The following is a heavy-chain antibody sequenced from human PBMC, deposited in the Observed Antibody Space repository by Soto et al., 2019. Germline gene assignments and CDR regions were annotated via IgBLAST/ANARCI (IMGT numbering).Heavy chain of an antibody. CDR3: GRLTFFPGMAV. Sequence: SRTCALSGGRVCSATCASICFRQSPSRGLEWLGRTFFKSKWHNDYALSVKSRITISPDTSQNQFSLDLDSVTPEDTAVYYCGRLTFFPGMAVWLQGTPVTVS. D-gene: IGHD3-10*01. J-gene: IGHJ6*02. CDR2: TFFKSKWHN. V-gene: IGHV6-1*01. CDR1: GGRVCSATCA.